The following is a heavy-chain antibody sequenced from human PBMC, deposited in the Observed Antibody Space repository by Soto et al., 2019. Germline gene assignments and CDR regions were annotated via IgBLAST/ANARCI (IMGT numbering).Heavy chain of an antibody. Sequence: GGSLRISCTSSGFPFGDYAMSWFRQAPGKGLEWVGFIRSKAYGGTTDYAAPVKGRFTISRDDSKNTLFLQMNSLKTEDTAVYYCSTDLRLGKNYHSNPYLDFWGQGALVTVSS. CDR1: GFPFGDYA. CDR3: STDLRLGKNYHSNPYLDF. V-gene: IGHV3-49*03. J-gene: IGHJ4*02. CDR2: IRSKAYGGTT. D-gene: IGHD3-22*01.